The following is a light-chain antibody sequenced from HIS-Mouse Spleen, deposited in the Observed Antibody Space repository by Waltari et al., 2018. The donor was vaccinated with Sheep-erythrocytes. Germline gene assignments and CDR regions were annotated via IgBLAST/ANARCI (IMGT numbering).Light chain of an antibody. J-gene: IGLJ3*02. V-gene: IGLV2-8*01. CDR3: SSYAGSNNWV. CDR1: SSEVGGYNY. CDR2: EVS. Sequence: QSALTQPPSASGSPGQSVTIPCTGTSSEVGGYNYVSRYQQHPGKAPKLMIYEVSKRPSGVPDRFSDSKSGNTASLTVSGLQAEDEADYYCSSYAGSNNWVFGGGTKLTVL.